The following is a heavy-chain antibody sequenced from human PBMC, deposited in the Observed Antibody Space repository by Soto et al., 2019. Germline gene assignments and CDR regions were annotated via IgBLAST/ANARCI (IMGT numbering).Heavy chain of an antibody. V-gene: IGHV3-30-3*01. CDR2: MSYDGSNK. J-gene: IGHJ4*02. CDR3: ARDKSPYRSGWHNRHFDY. CDR1: GFTFSSYA. Sequence: QVQLVESGGGVVQPGRSLRLSCAASGFTFSSYAMHWVRQAPGKGLEWVAVMSYDGSNKYYADSVKGRFTISRDNSKNTLSLQMNSLRAEDTAVYYCARDKSPYRSGWHNRHFDYWGQGTLVTVSS. D-gene: IGHD6-19*01.